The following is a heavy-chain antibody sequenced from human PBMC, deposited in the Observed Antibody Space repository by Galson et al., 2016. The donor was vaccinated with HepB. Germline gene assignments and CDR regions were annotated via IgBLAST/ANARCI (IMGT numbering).Heavy chain of an antibody. CDR1: EFDFKKYD. CDR3: VKGDWVG. J-gene: IGHJ4*02. CDR2: ITGDGDNI. V-gene: IGHV3-23*01. Sequence: SLRLSCAAFEFDFKKYDMSWVRQAPGKRPEWVSTITGDGDNIYYVDSVKGRFTISRDNSKKRLYLQMNSLRVDDTAVYHCVKGDWVGGGQGTLVTVSS. D-gene: IGHD3-16*01.